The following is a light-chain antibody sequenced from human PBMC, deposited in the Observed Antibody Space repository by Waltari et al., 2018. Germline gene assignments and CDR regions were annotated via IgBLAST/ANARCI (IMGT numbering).Light chain of an antibody. CDR3: QQYGRSPWT. V-gene: IGKV3-20*01. CDR1: QSVSSNY. Sequence: FVLTQSPGTLSLSPGERVTLSCRASQSVSSNYLAWYQQKPGQAPRLLIYDASNRATGIADRFSGSGSGTDFTLTFSRLEPEDVAVYYCQQYGRSPWTFGQGTKVEIK. CDR2: DAS. J-gene: IGKJ1*01.